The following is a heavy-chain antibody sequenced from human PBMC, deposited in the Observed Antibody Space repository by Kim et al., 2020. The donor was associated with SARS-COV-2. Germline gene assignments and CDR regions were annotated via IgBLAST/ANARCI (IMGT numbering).Heavy chain of an antibody. CDR3: ARFSGYDYLSYFQH. CDR1: GYTFTSYA. J-gene: IGHJ1*01. Sequence: ASVKVSCKASGYTFTSYAMHWVRQAPGQRLERMGWINAGNGNTKYSQKFQGRVTITRDTSASTAYMELSSLRSEDTAVYYCARFSGYDYLSYFQHWGQGTLVTVSS. CDR2: INAGNGNT. D-gene: IGHD5-12*01. V-gene: IGHV1-3*01.